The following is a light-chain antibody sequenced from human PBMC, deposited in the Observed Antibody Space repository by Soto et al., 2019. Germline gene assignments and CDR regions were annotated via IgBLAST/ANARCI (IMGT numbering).Light chain of an antibody. CDR1: QSVLYSSNNKNY. CDR2: WAS. CDR3: QQSYSTPLT. Sequence: DIVMTQSPDSLAVSLGERATINCKSSQSVLYSSNNKNYLAWYQQKPGQPPKLLIYWASTRESGVPVRFSGSGSGTDFTRTITSLQAEDVAVYYCQQSYSTPLTFGGGTKVQIK. J-gene: IGKJ4*01. V-gene: IGKV4-1*01.